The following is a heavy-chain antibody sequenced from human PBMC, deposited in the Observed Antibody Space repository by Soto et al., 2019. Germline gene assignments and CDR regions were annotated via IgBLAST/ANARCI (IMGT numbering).Heavy chain of an antibody. J-gene: IGHJ4*02. CDR2: IRAYNGNT. V-gene: IGHV1-18*01. CDR1: GYTFTSYG. Sequence: QVQLVQSGAEVKKPGASVKVSCKASGYTFTSYGISWVRQAPGQGLEWMGRIRAYNGNTNYAPKLQGRATMTTDTTTSTAYMELRSLRSDDTAVYYCARDGHGGYVSDFDYWGQGTLVTVSS. CDR3: ARDGHGGYVSDFDY. D-gene: IGHD5-12*01.